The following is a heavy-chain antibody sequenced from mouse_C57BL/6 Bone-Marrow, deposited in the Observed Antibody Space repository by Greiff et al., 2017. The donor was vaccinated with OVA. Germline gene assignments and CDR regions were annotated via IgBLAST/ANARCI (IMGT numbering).Heavy chain of an antibody. CDR2: ISGGGGNT. J-gene: IGHJ1*03. V-gene: IGHV5-9*01. CDR3: AREYYYGSSSSYWYFDV. CDR1: GFTFSSYT. Sequence: EVMLVESGGGLVKPGGSLKLSCAASGFTFSSYTMSWVRQTPEKRLEWVATISGGGGNTYYPDSVKGRFTISRDNAKNTLYLQMSSLRSEDTALYYCAREYYYGSSSSYWYFDVWGTGTTVTVSS. D-gene: IGHD1-1*01.